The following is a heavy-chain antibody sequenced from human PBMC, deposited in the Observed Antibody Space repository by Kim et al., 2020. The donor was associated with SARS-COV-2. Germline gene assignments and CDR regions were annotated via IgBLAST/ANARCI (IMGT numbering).Heavy chain of an antibody. CDR1: GFTFSHCY. Sequence: GGSLRLSCAASGFTFSHCYMSWIRRAPGKGLEWVAYISDSGTPLYYADSVKGRFIVSRDNAKNSLYLQMDNLRAGDTAVYYCTRAPDPGTKVDQWSQGTL. D-gene: IGHD1-1*01. CDR3: TRAPDPGTKVDQ. CDR2: ISDSGTPL. J-gene: IGHJ4*02. V-gene: IGHV3-11*04.